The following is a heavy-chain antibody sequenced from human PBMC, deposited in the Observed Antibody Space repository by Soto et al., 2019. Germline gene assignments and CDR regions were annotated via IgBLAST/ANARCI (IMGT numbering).Heavy chain of an antibody. J-gene: IGHJ4*02. CDR1: GYTFTSYA. CDR2: LSPSSGNT. Sequence: QVQLVQSGADVKKPGASLKVSCKASGYTFTSYAINWVRQATGQGLEWMGWLSPSSGNTGYAQKFQGRVTMTRDTSISTAYMELSGLTSEDTAGYYCARGGDAGCDYWGQGTLVTVSS. V-gene: IGHV1-8*01. D-gene: IGHD3-3*01. CDR3: ARGGDAGCDY.